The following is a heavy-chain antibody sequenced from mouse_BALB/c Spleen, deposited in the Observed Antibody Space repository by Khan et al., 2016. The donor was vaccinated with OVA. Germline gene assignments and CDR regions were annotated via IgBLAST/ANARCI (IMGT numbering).Heavy chain of an antibody. CDR2: ISYSGST. CDR1: GYSITSGYG. V-gene: IGHV3-2*02. Sequence: EVKLLESGPGLVKPSQSLSLTCTVTGYSITSGYGWNWIRQSPGNKLEWMGNISYSGSTNYNPSLKSRISITRDTSKNQFFLQLNFVTTEDTATYYCAGTARIEYWGQGTTLTVSS. CDR3: AGTARIEY. D-gene: IGHD1-2*01. J-gene: IGHJ2*01.